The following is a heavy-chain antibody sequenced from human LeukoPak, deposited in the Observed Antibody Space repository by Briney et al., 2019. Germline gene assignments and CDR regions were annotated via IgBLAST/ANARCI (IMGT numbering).Heavy chain of an antibody. CDR2: ISYDGSNK. J-gene: IGHJ4*02. V-gene: IGHV3-30*04. CDR3: ARGGVQLWLHPLDY. Sequence: PGGPLRLSCAASGFTFSSYAMHWVRQAPGKGLEWVAVISYDGSNKYYADSVKGRFTISRDNSKNTLYLQMNSLRAEDTAVYYCARGGVQLWLHPLDYWGQGTLVTVSS. CDR1: GFTFSSYA. D-gene: IGHD5-18*01.